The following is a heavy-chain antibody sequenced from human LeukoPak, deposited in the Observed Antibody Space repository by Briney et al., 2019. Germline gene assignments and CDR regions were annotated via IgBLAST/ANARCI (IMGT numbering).Heavy chain of an antibody. V-gene: IGHV4-39*01. CDR3: ATFAGGNYYDSSG. J-gene: IGHJ4*02. CDR1: GGSFSCSSYY. Sequence: SETLSLTCTVSGGSFSCSSYYWGWIRRPPGKGLEWIGSIYYSGSTYVNPSLKSRVTISVDTSKNQFSLKLSYVNAADTAVYYCATFAGGNYYDSSGWGQGTLVTVSS. CDR2: IYYSGST. D-gene: IGHD3-22*01.